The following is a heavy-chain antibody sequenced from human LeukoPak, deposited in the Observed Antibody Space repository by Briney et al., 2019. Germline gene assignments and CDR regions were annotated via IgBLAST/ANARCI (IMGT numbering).Heavy chain of an antibody. CDR2: ISSSSSYI. J-gene: IGHJ4*02. D-gene: IGHD1-26*01. V-gene: IGHV3-21*01. Sequence: GGSLRLSCAASGFTFSSYSMNWVRRAPGKGLEWVSSISSSSSYIYYADSVKGRFTISRDNAKNSLYLQMNSLRAEDTAVYYCARGSSGSSNFDYWGQGTLVTVSS. CDR1: GFTFSSYS. CDR3: ARGSSGSSNFDY.